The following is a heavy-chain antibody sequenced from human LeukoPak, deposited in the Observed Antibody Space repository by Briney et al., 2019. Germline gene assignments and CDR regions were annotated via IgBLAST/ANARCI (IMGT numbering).Heavy chain of an antibody. CDR1: GFTFSSYG. CDR3: AKALRFLEWLSPFDY. CDR2: ISYDGGNK. D-gene: IGHD3-3*01. V-gene: IGHV3-30*18. J-gene: IGHJ4*02. Sequence: GGSLRLSCAASGFTFSSYGMHWVRQAPGKGLEWVAVISYDGGNKYYADSVKGRFTISRDNSKNTLYLQMNSLRAEDTAVYYCAKALRFLEWLSPFDYWGQGTLVTVSS.